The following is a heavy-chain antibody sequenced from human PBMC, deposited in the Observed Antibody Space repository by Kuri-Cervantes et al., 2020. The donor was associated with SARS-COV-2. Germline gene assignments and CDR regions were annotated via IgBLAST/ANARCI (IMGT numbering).Heavy chain of an antibody. Sequence: GGSLRLSCAASGFNFSRTDMHWVRQAPGKGLERVAVISNDGKNKKCIASGKGRFTISRDNSQNTLYLQMKSLTSEDTAMYYCAKDRVGVHDFWGQGTLVTVSS. CDR3: AKDRVGVHDF. D-gene: IGHD2-21*01. CDR2: ISNDGKNK. CDR1: GFNFSRTD. V-gene: IGHV3-30*18. J-gene: IGHJ4*02.